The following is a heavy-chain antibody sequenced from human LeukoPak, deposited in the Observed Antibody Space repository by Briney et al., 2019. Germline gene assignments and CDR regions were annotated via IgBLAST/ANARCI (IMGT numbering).Heavy chain of an antibody. Sequence: SEPLSLTGTVSGDSISSGDYYWSWSRQPAGKGLEWIGRISSSGSTNYNPSLKSRVTISVDTSKNQFSLKLSSVTAAATAVYFCARGPYSYDSSGAFDIWGQGTMVTVSS. CDR3: ARGPYSYDSSGAFDI. J-gene: IGHJ3*02. D-gene: IGHD3-22*01. CDR2: ISSSGST. CDR1: GDSISSGDYY. V-gene: IGHV4-61*02.